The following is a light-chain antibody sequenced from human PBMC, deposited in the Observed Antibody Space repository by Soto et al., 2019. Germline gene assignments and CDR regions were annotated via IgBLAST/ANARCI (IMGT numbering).Light chain of an antibody. Sequence: EIVLTQSPGTLSLSPGERATLSCRASQSVSSSYLAWYQQKPGQAPRLLIYGASSRATGIPDRFSGSGSGTDFTLTISRLEPEDFALYSCQHYRNSPLVTFGQAT. CDR3: QHYRNSPLVT. CDR1: QSVSSSY. CDR2: GAS. J-gene: IGKJ5*01. V-gene: IGKV3-20*01.